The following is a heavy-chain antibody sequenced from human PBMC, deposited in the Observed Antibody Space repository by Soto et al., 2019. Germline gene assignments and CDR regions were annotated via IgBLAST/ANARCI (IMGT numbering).Heavy chain of an antibody. V-gene: IGHV5-51*01. Sequence: GESLKISCKGSGYSFTSYWISWVRQMPGKGLECMGIVYPGDSDTRYSPSFQGQVTISADKSISTAYLQWSSLKASDTAMYYCARTAAAGKYYSGMDVCGEGTTVTVSS. D-gene: IGHD6-13*01. J-gene: IGHJ6*02. CDR1: GYSFTSYW. CDR2: VYPGDSDT. CDR3: ARTAAAGKYYSGMDV.